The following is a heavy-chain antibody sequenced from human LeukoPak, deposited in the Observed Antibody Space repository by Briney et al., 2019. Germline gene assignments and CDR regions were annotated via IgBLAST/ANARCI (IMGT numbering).Heavy chain of an antibody. J-gene: IGHJ5*02. CDR2: IYTSGST. CDR1: GGSISSYY. CDR3: ARETRIQLWFPGWFDP. Sequence: SETLSLTCTVSGGSISSYYWSWIRQPAGKGLEWIGRIYTSGSTNYNPSLKSRVTISVDTSKNQFSLKLSSVTAADTAVYYCARETRIQLWFPGWFDPWGQGTLVTVSS. D-gene: IGHD5-18*01. V-gene: IGHV4-4*07.